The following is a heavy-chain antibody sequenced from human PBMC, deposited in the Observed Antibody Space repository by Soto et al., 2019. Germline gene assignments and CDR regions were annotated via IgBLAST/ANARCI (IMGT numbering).Heavy chain of an antibody. Sequence: GGSLRLSCAASGFTFSSYGIHWVRQAPGKGLEWVAVIWYDGSNKYYADSVKGRFTISRDNSKNTLYLQMNSLRAEDTAVYYCARDCSSTSCYAGGLDYWGQGTLVTVSS. V-gene: IGHV3-33*01. CDR1: GFTFSSYG. J-gene: IGHJ4*02. CDR2: IWYDGSNK. CDR3: ARDCSSTSCYAGGLDY. D-gene: IGHD2-2*01.